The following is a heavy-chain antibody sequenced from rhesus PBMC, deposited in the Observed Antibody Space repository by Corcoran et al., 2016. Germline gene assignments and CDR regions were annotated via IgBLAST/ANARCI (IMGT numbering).Heavy chain of an antibody. V-gene: IGHV3-119*01. CDR1: GFTFSSYW. CDR2: ISSDGSST. CDR3: AANSGSYYRFDV. Sequence: EVRLVGSGGALVHPGGSLRLSCAASGFTFSSYWLYWVRQPPGKGLEWVSRISSDGSSTSYADSVKGRVTISRENAKNSLYLQMNSLRAEDTAVYYCAANSGSYYRFDVWGPGVLVTVSS. J-gene: IGHJ5-1*01. D-gene: IGHD3-16*01.